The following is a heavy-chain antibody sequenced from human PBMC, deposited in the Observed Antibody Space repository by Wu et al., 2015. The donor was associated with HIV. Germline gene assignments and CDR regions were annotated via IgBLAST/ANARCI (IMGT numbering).Heavy chain of an antibody. Sequence: QVQLVQVWGVRWKKPGAVSEVSCKASGYTFTGYYMHWVRQAPGQGLEWMGWINPNSGGTNYAQKFQGRVTMTRDTSISTAYMELSRLRSDDTAVYYCARGDIVVVVAALKTYDYWGQGTLVTVSS. CDR1: GYTFTGYY. J-gene: IGHJ4*02. V-gene: IGHV1-2*02. CDR2: INPNSGGT. D-gene: IGHD2-15*01. CDR3: ARGDIVVVVAALKTYDY.